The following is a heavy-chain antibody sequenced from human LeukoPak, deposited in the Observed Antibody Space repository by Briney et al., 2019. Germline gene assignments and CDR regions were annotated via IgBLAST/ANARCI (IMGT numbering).Heavy chain of an antibody. CDR1: GYTFTSCY. CDR2: INPSGGST. D-gene: IGHD6-19*01. CDR3: ARWLKLGLYYFDY. V-gene: IGHV1-46*01. J-gene: IGHJ4*02. Sequence: ASVKVSCKASGYTFTSCYMHWVRQAPGQGLEWMGIINPSGGSTSYAQKFQGRVTMTRDMSTSTVYMELSSLRSEDTAVYYCARWLKLGLYYFDYWGQGTLVTVSS.